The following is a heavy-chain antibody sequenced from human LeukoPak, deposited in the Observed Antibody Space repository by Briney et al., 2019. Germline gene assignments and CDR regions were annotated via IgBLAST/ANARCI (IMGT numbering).Heavy chain of an antibody. CDR1: GGSISGYY. D-gene: IGHD3-16*01. J-gene: IGHJ6*02. CDR2: IYYNGKA. V-gene: IGHV4-59*01. Sequence: SETLSLTCTVSGGSISGYYWSWIRQPPGKGLEWIVQIYYNGKADYNPSLESRITISVDTSKNKISLKLNSVTAADTAIYYCAKFGADYDMYVWGQGITVAVSS. CDR3: AKFGADYDMYV.